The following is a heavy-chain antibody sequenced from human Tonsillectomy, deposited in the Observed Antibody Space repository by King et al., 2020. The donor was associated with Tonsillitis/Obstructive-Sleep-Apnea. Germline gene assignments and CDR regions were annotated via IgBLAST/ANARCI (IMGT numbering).Heavy chain of an antibody. J-gene: IGHJ3*02. CDR2: IRSKAYGGTT. V-gene: IGHV3-49*04. CDR3: TIVSGNYERAFDI. CDR1: GFTFGDYA. Sequence: VQLVESGGGLVQPGRSLRLSCTTSGFTFGDYAMRWVRQAPGKGLEWVSFIRSKAYGGTTEYAASVKGRFTISRDDSKSIAYLQMNSLKTEEPAVYYCTIVSGNYERAFDIWGQGTLVTVSS. D-gene: IGHD1-26*01.